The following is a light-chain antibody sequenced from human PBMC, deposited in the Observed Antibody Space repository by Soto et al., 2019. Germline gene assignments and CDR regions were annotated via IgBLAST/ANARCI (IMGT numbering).Light chain of an antibody. CDR1: SSNIGAGHD. J-gene: IGLJ3*02. V-gene: IGLV1-40*01. Sequence: QSVLTQPPSVSRAPGQRITISCTGSSSNIGAGHDVHWYQQRPGTAPKLLIYGNTNRPSGVPDRFAASKSGTSASLAITGLQAEDEADYYCQSYDTSLSGWVFGGGTKVTVL. CDR2: GNT. CDR3: QSYDTSLSGWV.